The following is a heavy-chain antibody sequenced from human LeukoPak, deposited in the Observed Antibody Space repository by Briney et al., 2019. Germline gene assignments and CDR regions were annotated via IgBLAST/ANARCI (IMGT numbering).Heavy chain of an antibody. CDR2: IRYDGSNK. V-gene: IGHV3-30*02. CDR1: GFTFSSYG. D-gene: IGHD3-22*01. J-gene: IGHJ4*02. CDR3: ASSYFQSIYDSSGSFDY. Sequence: GGSLRLSCAASGFTFSSYGMHWVRQAPGKGLEWVAFIRYDGSNKYYADSVKGRFTISRDNSKNTLYLQMNSLRAEDTAVYYCASSYFQSIYDSSGSFDYWGQGTLVTVSS.